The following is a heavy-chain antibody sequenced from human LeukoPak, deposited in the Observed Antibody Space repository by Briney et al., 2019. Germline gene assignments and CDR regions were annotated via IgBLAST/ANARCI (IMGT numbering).Heavy chain of an antibody. CDR1: GFTFSSYS. D-gene: IGHD2-21*02. Sequence: PGGSLRLSCAASGFTFSSYSMNWVRQAPGKGLEWIGTIYYSGSTYYNPSLKSRVTLSIDTSKNQFSLKLSSVTAADTAVYYCARDSWYCGGDCLLSWGQGTLVTVSS. J-gene: IGHJ5*02. V-gene: IGHV4-39*07. CDR2: IYYSGST. CDR3: ARDSWYCGGDCLLS.